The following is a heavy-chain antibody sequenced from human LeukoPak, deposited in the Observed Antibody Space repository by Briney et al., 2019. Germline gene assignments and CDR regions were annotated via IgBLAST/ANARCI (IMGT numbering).Heavy chain of an antibody. V-gene: IGHV4-38-2*02. CDR3: AKVDLNYGDSY. CDR1: GDSISSGYD. D-gene: IGHD4-17*01. J-gene: IGHJ4*02. CDR2: IYHSGTT. Sequence: PSETLSLTCTVSGDSISSGYDWSWIRQPPGKGLEWIGSIYHSGTTYYSPSLKSRVTISVDTSKNQFSLRLSSVTAADTAVYYCAKVDLNYGDSYWGQGTLVTVSS.